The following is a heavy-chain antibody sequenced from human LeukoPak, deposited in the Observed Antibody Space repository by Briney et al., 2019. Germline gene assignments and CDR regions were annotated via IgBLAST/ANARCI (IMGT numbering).Heavy chain of an antibody. J-gene: IGHJ6*04. D-gene: IGHD2-8*01. CDR3: PKYARRFMDA. V-gene: IGHV3-21*04. CDR2: ISSSSSYI. CDR1: GLTFSIDS. Sequence: GGSLTLSCAASGLTFSIDSMNWVPDAPGRGLEWVSSISSSSSYIYSADSVKGRFTISRDNAKNSLYLQLNSVRAQDRVVYYFPKYARRFMDAWGKGTTVTISS.